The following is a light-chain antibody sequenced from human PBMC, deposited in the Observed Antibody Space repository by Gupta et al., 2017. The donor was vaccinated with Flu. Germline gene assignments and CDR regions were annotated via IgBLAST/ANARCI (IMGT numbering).Light chain of an antibody. V-gene: IGKV1-5*03. CDR1: QNINSW. CDR3: QQYEAYPLT. Sequence: GDRVTITCRASQNINSWLAWYQQKPGKAPKFLIYKASSLQSGVPSRFSGSGSGTQSTLTISSLQPDDYATYYCQQYEAYPLTFGGGTKVEIK. CDR2: KAS. J-gene: IGKJ4*01.